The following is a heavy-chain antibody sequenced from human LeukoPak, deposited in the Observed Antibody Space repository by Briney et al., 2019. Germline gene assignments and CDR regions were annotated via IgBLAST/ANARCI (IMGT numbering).Heavy chain of an antibody. J-gene: IGHJ4*02. D-gene: IGHD3-10*01. CDR2: IYYRVTS. Sequence: SETLSPTCTVSGGSISGYYWSWIRQPPGKGLEWIGYIYYRVTSDYNPSLKSRVTMSVDMSTRQISLKLSSVTAADTAVYYCARAVGGDGSGSLWGPGTLVTVSS. CDR3: ARAVGGDGSGSL. CDR1: GGSISGYY. V-gene: IGHV4-59*01.